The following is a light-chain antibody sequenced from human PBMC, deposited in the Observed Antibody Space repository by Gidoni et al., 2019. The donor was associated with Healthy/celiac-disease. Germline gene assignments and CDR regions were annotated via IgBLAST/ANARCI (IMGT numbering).Light chain of an antibody. CDR3: CSYAGSYTWV. V-gene: IGLV2-11*01. J-gene: IGLJ3*02. CDR2: DVS. CDR1: SSDVGGYNY. Sequence: QSALTQPRSVSGSPGQSVTISCTGTSSDVGGYNYVSWYQQHPGKAPKLMIYDVSKRPSGVPDRCSGSKSGNTAALTISGLQAEDDPDYYCCSYAGSYTWVFGGGTKLTVL.